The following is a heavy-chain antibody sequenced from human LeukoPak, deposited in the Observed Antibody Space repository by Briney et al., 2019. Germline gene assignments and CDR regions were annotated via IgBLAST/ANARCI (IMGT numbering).Heavy chain of an antibody. CDR3: ARQGAATFRWFDP. Sequence: ASVKVSCMASGYTFTGYYMHWVRQAPGQGLEWMGWINPNSGGTNYAQKFQGRVTMTRDTSISTAYMELSRLRSDDTAVYYCARQGAATFRWFDPWGQGTLVTVSS. D-gene: IGHD1-26*01. CDR1: GYTFTGYY. V-gene: IGHV1-2*02. J-gene: IGHJ5*02. CDR2: INPNSGGT.